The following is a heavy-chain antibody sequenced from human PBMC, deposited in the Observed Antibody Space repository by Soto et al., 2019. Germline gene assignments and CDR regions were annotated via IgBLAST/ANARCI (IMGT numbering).Heavy chain of an antibody. J-gene: IGHJ4*02. V-gene: IGHV3-33*01. D-gene: IGHD3-10*01. CDR2: IWYDGSNK. Sequence: QAPGKGLEWVAVIWYDGSNKYYADSVKGRFTISRDNSKNTLYLQMNSLRAEDTAVYYCARDLQTYYYGSGSSHWGQGTLVTVSS. CDR3: ARDLQTYYYGSGSSH.